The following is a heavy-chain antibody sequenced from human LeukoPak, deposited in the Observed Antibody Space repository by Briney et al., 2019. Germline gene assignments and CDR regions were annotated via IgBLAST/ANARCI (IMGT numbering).Heavy chain of an antibody. V-gene: IGHV4-38-2*01. J-gene: IGHJ4*02. D-gene: IGHD3-22*01. CDR1: GYSISSGYY. CDR3: ARISYYYDTSGHPGYFDY. CDR2: IYHSGNT. Sequence: SETLSLTCAVSGYSISSGYYWGWIRQPPGKGLEWIGSIYHSGNTYYNPSLKSRVTISVDTSKHQLSLKLSSVTAADTAVYYCARISYYYDTSGHPGYFDYWGQGALVTVSS.